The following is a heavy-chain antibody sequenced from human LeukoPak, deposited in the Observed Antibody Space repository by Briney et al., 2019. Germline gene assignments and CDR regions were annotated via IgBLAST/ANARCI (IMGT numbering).Heavy chain of an antibody. J-gene: IGHJ4*02. D-gene: IGHD3-16*02. Sequence: ASVKVSRKASGYTFTSYGISWVRQAPGQGLEWMGWISAYNGNTNYAQKLQGRVTMTTDTSTSTAYMELRSLRSDDTAVYYCARIMITFGGVIVSHFDYWGQGTLVTVSS. CDR3: ARIMITFGGVIVSHFDY. CDR2: ISAYNGNT. V-gene: IGHV1-18*01. CDR1: GYTFTSYG.